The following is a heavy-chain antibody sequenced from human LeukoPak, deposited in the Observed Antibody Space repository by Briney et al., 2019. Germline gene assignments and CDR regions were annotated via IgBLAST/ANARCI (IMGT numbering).Heavy chain of an antibody. D-gene: IGHD1-26*01. J-gene: IGHJ4*02. CDR2: ISSSGSTI. CDR1: GFTFSSYE. Sequence: GGSLRLSCAASGFTFSSYEMNWVRQAPGKGLEWVSYISSSGSTIYYADSVKGRFTISRDNAKNSLYLQMNSLRAEDTAVYYCARDSTWELRAAFDYWGQGTLVTVSS. V-gene: IGHV3-48*03. CDR3: ARDSTWELRAAFDY.